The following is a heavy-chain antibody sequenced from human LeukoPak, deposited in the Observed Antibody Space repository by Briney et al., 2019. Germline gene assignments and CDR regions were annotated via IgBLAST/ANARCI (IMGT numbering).Heavy chain of an antibody. Sequence: GGSLRLSCAASGFTFSSYGMHWVRQAPGKGLEWVAVISYDGSNKYYADSVKGRFTISRDNSKNRLYLQMNSLRAEDTAVYYCAKDQGYSSGWSFDYWGQGTLVTVSS. CDR3: AKDQGYSSGWSFDY. CDR1: GFTFSSYG. CDR2: ISYDGSNK. J-gene: IGHJ4*02. D-gene: IGHD6-19*01. V-gene: IGHV3-30*18.